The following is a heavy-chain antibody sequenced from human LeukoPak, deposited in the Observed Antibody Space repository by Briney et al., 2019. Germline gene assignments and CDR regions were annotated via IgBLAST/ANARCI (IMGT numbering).Heavy chain of an antibody. Sequence: SETQSLTCTVSGGAISSYYWSWIRQPPGKGLEWIGYIYYSGSTNYNPSLKSRATISVDTSKNQFSLKLSSVTAADTAVYYCARVVVAATPYFDYWGQGTLVTVSS. V-gene: IGHV4-59*01. J-gene: IGHJ4*02. CDR2: IYYSGST. CDR1: GGAISSYY. CDR3: ARVVVAATPYFDY. D-gene: IGHD2-15*01.